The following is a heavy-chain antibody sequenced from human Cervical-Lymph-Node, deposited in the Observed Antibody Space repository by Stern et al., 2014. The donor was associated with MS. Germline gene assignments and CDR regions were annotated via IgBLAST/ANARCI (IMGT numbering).Heavy chain of an antibody. CDR3: ALLSYNSGPES. V-gene: IGHV1-69*06. Sequence: VQLVESGAEVKKPESSVKVSCPASGGNFSVLAISWVRQAPGQRPEWKGGMIPILETATYAQTFQGRVTITADRSTSIVHMEMTSLRGEDTAVFYCALLSYNSGPESWGQGTLVTVSS. J-gene: IGHJ5*02. CDR2: MIPILETA. D-gene: IGHD1-1*01. CDR1: GGNFSVLA.